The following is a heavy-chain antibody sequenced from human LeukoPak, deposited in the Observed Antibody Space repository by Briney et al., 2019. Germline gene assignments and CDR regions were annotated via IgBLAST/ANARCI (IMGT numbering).Heavy chain of an antibody. J-gene: IGHJ4*02. V-gene: IGHV4-34*01. Sequence: SVTLSLTCAVYGGSFSGYYWSWIRQPPGKGLEWIGEINHSGSTNYNPSLKSRVTISVDTSKNQFSLKLSSVTAADTAVYYCARARGGWGYGSGSYHDYWGQGTLVTVSS. D-gene: IGHD3-10*01. CDR1: GGSFSGYY. CDR2: INHSGST. CDR3: ARARGGWGYGSGSYHDY.